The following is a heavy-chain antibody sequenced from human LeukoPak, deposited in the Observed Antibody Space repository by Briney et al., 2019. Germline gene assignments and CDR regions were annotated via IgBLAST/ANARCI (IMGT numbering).Heavy chain of an antibody. V-gene: IGHV3-23*01. CDR1: GFTFTTYA. CDR2: ISGSGDRP. CDR3: AKKAFGRAGCTSECYFDY. J-gene: IGHJ4*02. Sequence: PGGSLRLSCAASGFTFTTYAMSWVRQTPAKGLEWVSAISGSGDRPYYADSVKGRFTISRDNTKNTLSLQMNSLRAEDTATFYCAKKAFGRAGCTSECYFDYWGQGTLVTVSS. D-gene: IGHD2-8*01.